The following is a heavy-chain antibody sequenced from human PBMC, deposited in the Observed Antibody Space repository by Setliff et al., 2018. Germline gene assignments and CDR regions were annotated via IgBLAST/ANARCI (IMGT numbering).Heavy chain of an antibody. D-gene: IGHD3-10*01. CDR3: ARGRRFGEYWFDP. J-gene: IGHJ5*02. Sequence: ASVKVSCKASGGTFSKYGISWVRQAPGQGLEWMGGIIPNFRTTSYAQKFQGRVTISTDESTTTAYMELSSLRSEDTAVYYCARGRRFGEYWFDPWGQGTLVTVSS. CDR1: GGTFSKYG. V-gene: IGHV1-69*05. CDR2: IIPNFRTT.